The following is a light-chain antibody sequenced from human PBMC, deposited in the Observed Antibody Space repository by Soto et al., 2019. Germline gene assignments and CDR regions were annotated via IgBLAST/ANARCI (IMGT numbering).Light chain of an antibody. Sequence: IVLTQSPATLSFSPGERATLSCRASQSIAIYLAWYQQRSGQSPRLLIYDTFNRAPGIPDRFSGSGSGTDFTLTICSLEPEDFAVYYCQQRATWPWTFGQGTTVEIK. J-gene: IGKJ1*01. CDR3: QQRATWPWT. CDR2: DTF. V-gene: IGKV3-11*01. CDR1: QSIAIY.